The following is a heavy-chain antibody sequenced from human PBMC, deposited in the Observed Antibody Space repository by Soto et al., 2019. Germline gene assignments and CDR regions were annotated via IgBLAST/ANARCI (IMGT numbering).Heavy chain of an antibody. CDR3: ARGTVTEAFDI. CDR2: IWYDGSNK. J-gene: IGHJ3*02. CDR1: GCTFSSYG. V-gene: IGHV3-33*01. D-gene: IGHD4-17*01. Sequence: GSLRPACAASGCTFSSYGMHGVRQAPGKGLEWVAVIWYDGSNKYYADSVKGRFTISRDNSKNTLYLQMNSLRAEDTAVYYCARGTVTEAFDIWGQGTMVTVSS.